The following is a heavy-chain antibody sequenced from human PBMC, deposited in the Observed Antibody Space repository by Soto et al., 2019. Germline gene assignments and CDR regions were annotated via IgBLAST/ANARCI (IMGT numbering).Heavy chain of an antibody. D-gene: IGHD6-25*01. CDR3: AKGGSNSGWSEDP. CDR1: GFIFSRNA. CDR2: ISGAGGSI. V-gene: IGHV3-23*01. J-gene: IGHJ5*02. Sequence: EVQLLESGGGLEQPGGSLRLSCAASGFIFSRNAMGWVRQAPGRGLEWVSVISGAGGSIYYADSVKGRFTISRDNAKSTLFLQMNSLRVEDTATYYSAKGGSNSGWSEDPWGQGTPVIVSS.